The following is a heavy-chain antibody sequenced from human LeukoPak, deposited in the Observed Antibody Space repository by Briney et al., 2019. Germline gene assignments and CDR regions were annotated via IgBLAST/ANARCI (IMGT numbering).Heavy chain of an antibody. Sequence: GSLRLSCAASGFTFSSYGMHWVRQAPGKGLEWVAVISYDGSNKYYADSVKGRFTISRDNSKNTLYLQMNSLRAEDTAVYYCARGAFDYISSSGEWMGDYWGQGTLVTVSS. CDR2: ISYDGSNK. V-gene: IGHV3-30*12. CDR1: GFTFSSYG. CDR3: ARGAFDYISSSGEWMGDY. D-gene: IGHD6-6*01. J-gene: IGHJ4*02.